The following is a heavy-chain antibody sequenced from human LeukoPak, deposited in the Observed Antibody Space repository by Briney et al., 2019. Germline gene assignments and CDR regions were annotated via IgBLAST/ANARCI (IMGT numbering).Heavy chain of an antibody. Sequence: SVKVSCKASGGTFSSYAISWVRQAPGQGLEWMGGIIPIFGTANYAQKFQGRVTITADESTSTAYMELSSLRSEDTAVYYCARDAMYYGSGSYWYYYYYGMDVWGQGTTVTVS. CDR3: ARDAMYYGSGSYWYYYYYGMDV. D-gene: IGHD3-10*01. V-gene: IGHV1-69*13. J-gene: IGHJ6*02. CDR2: IIPIFGTA. CDR1: GGTFSSYA.